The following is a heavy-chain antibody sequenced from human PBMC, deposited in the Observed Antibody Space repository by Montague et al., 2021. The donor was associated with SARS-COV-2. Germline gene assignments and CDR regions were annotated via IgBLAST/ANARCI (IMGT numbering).Heavy chain of an antibody. CDR3: AKEQYSSSWSDFDY. D-gene: IGHD6-13*01. J-gene: IGHJ4*02. CDR1: GFTFSTYL. V-gene: IGHV3-30*04. CDR2: ISYDGSKK. Sequence: SLRLSCAASGFTFSTYLVRLLRPAPGRVLEWPLIISYDGSKKDSAAFEKGRFNVTRENFENMLLLQMNSLRAEDTAVYYCAKEQYSSSWSDFDYWGQGTLGAVSS.